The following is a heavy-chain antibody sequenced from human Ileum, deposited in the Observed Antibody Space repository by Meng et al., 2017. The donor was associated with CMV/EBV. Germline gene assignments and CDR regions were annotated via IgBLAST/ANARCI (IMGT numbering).Heavy chain of an antibody. CDR3: ATAPGYYHTSPYDY. Sequence: GESLKISCVASGFTFSNAWMNWIRQSPGKGLEWVGFIKSKADGGTTDYTEALKGRFTISRDDSRNTLYLQMDSLKTDDTAVYYCATAPGYYHTSPYDYWGQGTLVTVSS. J-gene: IGHJ4*02. CDR2: IKSKADGGTT. D-gene: IGHD3-22*01. V-gene: IGHV3-15*01. CDR1: GFTFSNAW.